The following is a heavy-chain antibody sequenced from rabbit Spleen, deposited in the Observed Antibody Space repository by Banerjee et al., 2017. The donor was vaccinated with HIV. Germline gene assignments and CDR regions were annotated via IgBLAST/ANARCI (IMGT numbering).Heavy chain of an antibody. Sequence: QEQLVESGGGLVQPGGSLKLSCKASGFDFSNYGVSWVRQAPGKGLEWIGYIDPVFGITYYASWVNGRFTISKTSSTTVTLQVTSLTTADTATYFCARDSGSSFSSYGMDLWGQGTLVTVS. D-gene: IGHD8-1*01. CDR3: ARDSGSSFSSYGMDL. CDR2: IDPVFGIT. V-gene: IGHV1S39*01. CDR1: GFDFSNYG. J-gene: IGHJ6*01.